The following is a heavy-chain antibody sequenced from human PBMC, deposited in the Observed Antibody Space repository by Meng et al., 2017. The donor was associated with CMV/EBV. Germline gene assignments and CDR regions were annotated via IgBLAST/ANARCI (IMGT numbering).Heavy chain of an antibody. CDR1: GGPFSGYY. J-gene: IGHJ4*02. CDR2: INHSGST. Sequence: SETLSLTCAVYGGPFSGYYWSWIRQPPGKGLEWIGEINHSGSTNYNPSLKSRVTISVDTSKNQFSLKLSSVTAADTAVYYCARANFWSGYYGHFDYWGQGTLVTVSS. D-gene: IGHD3-3*01. CDR3: ARANFWSGYYGHFDY. V-gene: IGHV4-34*01.